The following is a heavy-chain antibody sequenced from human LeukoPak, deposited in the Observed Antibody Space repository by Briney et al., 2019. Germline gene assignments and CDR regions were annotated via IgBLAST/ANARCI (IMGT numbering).Heavy chain of an antibody. CDR2: IIPIFGTT. J-gene: IGHJ4*02. CDR1: GGTFSSYA. CDR3: ARVRRQQLVTPFDY. Sequence: SVKVSCKASGGTFSSYAISWVRQAPGQGLEWMGGIIPIFGTTNYAQKFQGRVTITADKSTSTAYMELSSLRSEDTAVYYCARVRRQQLVTPFDYWGQGTLVTVSS. V-gene: IGHV1-69*06. D-gene: IGHD6-13*01.